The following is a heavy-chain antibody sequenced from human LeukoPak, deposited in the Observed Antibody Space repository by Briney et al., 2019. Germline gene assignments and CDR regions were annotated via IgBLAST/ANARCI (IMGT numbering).Heavy chain of an antibody. J-gene: IGHJ3*02. CDR3: ARVGIDAFDI. V-gene: IGHV1-69*04. CDR1: GGTFSSYV. CDR2: IIPIFGIA. Sequence: SVKVSCKASGGTFSSYVISWVRQAPGQGLEWMGRIIPIFGIANYAQKFQGRVTITADKSTSTAYMELSSLRSEDTAVYYCARVGIDAFDIWGQGTMVTVSS.